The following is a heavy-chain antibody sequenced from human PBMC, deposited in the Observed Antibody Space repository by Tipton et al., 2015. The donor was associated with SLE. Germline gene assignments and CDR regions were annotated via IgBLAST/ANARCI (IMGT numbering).Heavy chain of an antibody. Sequence: TLSLTCTVSGGSISSGSYYWSWIRQPAGKGLEWIGYIYTSGSTNYNPSLKSRVTISVDTSKNQFSLKLSSVTAADTAVYYCARAPSGGSGIAARPNWFDPWGQGTLVTVSS. D-gene: IGHD6-6*01. CDR3: ARAPSGGSGIAARPNWFDP. V-gene: IGHV4-61*09. J-gene: IGHJ5*02. CDR1: GGSISSGSYY. CDR2: IYTSGST.